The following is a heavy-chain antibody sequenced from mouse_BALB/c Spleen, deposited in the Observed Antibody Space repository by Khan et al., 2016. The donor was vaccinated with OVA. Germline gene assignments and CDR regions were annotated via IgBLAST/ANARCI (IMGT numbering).Heavy chain of an antibody. J-gene: IGHJ2*01. D-gene: IGHD1-2*01. Sequence: EVQLVESGPGLVKPSQSLSLTCTVTGYSITSGYGWNWIRQFQGNKLEWMGYISYSGSTNHNPSLKSRISITRDTSKNQFFLQLNSVTTEDTATYYCARTARINYWGQGTTLTVSS. CDR3: ARTARINY. CDR1: GYSITSGYG. V-gene: IGHV3-2*02. CDR2: ISYSGST.